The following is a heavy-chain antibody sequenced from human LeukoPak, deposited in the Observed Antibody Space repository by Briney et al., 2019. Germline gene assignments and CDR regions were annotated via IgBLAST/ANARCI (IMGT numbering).Heavy chain of an antibody. V-gene: IGHV3-23*01. CDR3: AKDRAYGSGSYSY. D-gene: IGHD3-10*01. CDR1: GFTFSNYA. CDR2: IVGSGGST. J-gene: IGHJ4*02. Sequence: GGSLRLSCAASGFTFSNYAMSWVRQAPGKGLEWVSAIVGSGGSTYYADSVKGRFTISTDNSKNMLYLQMNSLRAEDTAVYYCAKDRAYGSGSYSYWGQGTPVTVSS.